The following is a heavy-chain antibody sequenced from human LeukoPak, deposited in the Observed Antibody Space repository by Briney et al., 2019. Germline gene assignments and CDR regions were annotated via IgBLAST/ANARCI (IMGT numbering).Heavy chain of an antibody. CDR2: ISGSGGST. J-gene: IGHJ4*02. CDR3: AKDDIVVVPAALDY. D-gene: IGHD2-2*01. Sequence: AISGSGGSTYYADSVKGRFTISRDNSKNTLYLQMNSLRAEDTAVYYCAKDDIVVVPAALDYWGQGTLVTVSS. V-gene: IGHV3-23*01.